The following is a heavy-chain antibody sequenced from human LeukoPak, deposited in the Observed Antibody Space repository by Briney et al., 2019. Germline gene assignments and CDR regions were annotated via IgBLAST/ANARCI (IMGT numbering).Heavy chain of an antibody. CDR1: GGSITDYH. V-gene: IGHV4-4*07. Sequence: PSETLSLTCTVSGGSITDYHWIWIRQPAGKGLEWIGRLYTSGSTNYNPSLKSRVSMSVDTSKKQFSLKLSSVTAADTAVYYCAREYGGFRIYYYYYYMDVWGKGTTVTISS. J-gene: IGHJ6*03. D-gene: IGHD3-10*01. CDR3: AREYGGFRIYYYYYYMDV. CDR2: LYTSGST.